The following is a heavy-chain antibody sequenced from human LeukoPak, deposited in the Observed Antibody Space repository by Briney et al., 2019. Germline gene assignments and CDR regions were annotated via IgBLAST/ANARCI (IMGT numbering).Heavy chain of an antibody. CDR3: ARDHCSGGSCHGGH. Sequence: SVKVSCKASGVTFNDYTFSWVRQAPGQGLEWMGRIMPFLDVANYAPKFQGRVTLTADKSTSTAYMELSDLKSEDTAVYYCARDHCSGGSCHGGHWGQGTLVTVSS. CDR1: GVTFNDYT. V-gene: IGHV1-69*04. D-gene: IGHD2-15*01. CDR2: IMPFLDVA. J-gene: IGHJ4*02.